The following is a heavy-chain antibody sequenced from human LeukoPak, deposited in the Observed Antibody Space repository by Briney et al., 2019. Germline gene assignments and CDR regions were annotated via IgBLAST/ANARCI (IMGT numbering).Heavy chain of an antibody. J-gene: IGHJ5*02. D-gene: IGHD6-19*01. CDR2: IYYSGST. CDR3: AREAGTRSFDP. CDR1: GGSISSGGYS. V-gene: IGHV4-30-2*01. Sequence: SETLSLTCAVSGGSISSGGYSWSWIRQPPGKGLEWIGYIYYSGSTHYNPSLKSRVTTSVDRSKNQFSLKLTSVTAADTAVYYCAREAGTRSFDPWGQGTLVTVSS.